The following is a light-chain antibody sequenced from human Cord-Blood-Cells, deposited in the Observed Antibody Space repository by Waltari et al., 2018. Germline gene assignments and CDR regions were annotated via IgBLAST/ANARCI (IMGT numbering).Light chain of an antibody. J-gene: IGKJ4*01. Sequence: EIVMTQSPATLSVFPGERATLSCRASQSVSSNLAWYQQKHGQAPRLLIYGASTRATGIPARFSGSGSGTEFTLTISSLQSEDFAVYYCQQYNNWLTFGGGTKVEIK. V-gene: IGKV3D-15*01. CDR2: GAS. CDR1: QSVSSN. CDR3: QQYNNWLT.